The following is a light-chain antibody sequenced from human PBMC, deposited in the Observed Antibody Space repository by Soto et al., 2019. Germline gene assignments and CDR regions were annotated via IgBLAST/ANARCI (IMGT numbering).Light chain of an antibody. CDR2: DAS. J-gene: IGKJ1*01. CDR1: QSVSTS. Sequence: IVLTQSPATLTLSPRERAALSCRASQSVSTSLAGYQHKPGQAPRLIIYDASKGAPGIPARFSGSGSGTDFTLTISSPEPEDFAVYYCQVRDVWPTFGQGTKVDIK. CDR3: QVRDVWPT. V-gene: IGKV3-11*01.